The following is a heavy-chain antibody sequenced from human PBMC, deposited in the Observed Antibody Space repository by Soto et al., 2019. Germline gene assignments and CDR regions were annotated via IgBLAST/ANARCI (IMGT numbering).Heavy chain of an antibody. J-gene: IGHJ3*02. Sequence: QLQLQESGPGLVKPSETLSLTCTVSGGSISSSSYYWGWIRQPPGKGLEWIGSIYYSGSTYYNPSLKSRVTISVDTSKNQFSLKLSSVTAADTAVYYCARLVGGNSDKTFDIWGQGTMVTVSS. CDR2: IYYSGST. V-gene: IGHV4-39*01. CDR1: GGSISSSSYY. CDR3: ARLVGGNSDKTFDI. D-gene: IGHD2-21*02.